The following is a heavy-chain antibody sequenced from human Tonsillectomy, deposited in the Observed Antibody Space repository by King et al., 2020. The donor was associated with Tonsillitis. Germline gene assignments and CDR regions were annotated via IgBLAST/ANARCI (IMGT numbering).Heavy chain of an antibody. CDR2: ISNGSSSI. J-gene: IGHJ6*02. V-gene: IGHV3-21*05. CDR3: ARDLYYGMDV. Sequence: VQLVESGGGLVKPGGSLRLSCAASGFTFSDYRMSWVRQAPGKGLEWVADISNGSSSIYYADSLRGRFTISRDNAKNSLYLQMNSLRAEDTAVYYCARDLYYGMDVWGQGATVTLSS. CDR1: GFTFSDYR.